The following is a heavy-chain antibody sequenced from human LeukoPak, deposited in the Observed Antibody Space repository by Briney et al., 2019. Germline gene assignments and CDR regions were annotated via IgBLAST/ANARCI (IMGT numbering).Heavy chain of an antibody. V-gene: IGHV3-30*04. CDR3: AKDRSHYDYYYYYMDV. D-gene: IGHD5-12*01. Sequence: GRSLRLSCAASGFTFSDYTMQWVRQAPGKGLEWVALLPPDGSYQYYADSLKGRFTISRDTFKNALYLQMNSLRLEDTAVYYCAKDRSHYDYYYYYMDVWGKGTTVTVSS. CDR2: LPPDGSYQ. J-gene: IGHJ6*03. CDR1: GFTFSDYT.